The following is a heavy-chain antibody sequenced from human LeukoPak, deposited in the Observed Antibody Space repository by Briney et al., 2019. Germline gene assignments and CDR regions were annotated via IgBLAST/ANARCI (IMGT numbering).Heavy chain of an antibody. Sequence: GGSLRLSCAASGFTFSSYGMHWVRQAPGKGLEWVAAIWYDGSNKYYADSVKGRFTISRDNSKNTLYLQMNSLRAEDTAVYYCARKVKYSSSSELGCWGQGTLVTVSS. D-gene: IGHD6-6*01. CDR3: ARKVKYSSSSELGC. CDR1: GFTFSSYG. J-gene: IGHJ4*02. CDR2: IWYDGSNK. V-gene: IGHV3-33*01.